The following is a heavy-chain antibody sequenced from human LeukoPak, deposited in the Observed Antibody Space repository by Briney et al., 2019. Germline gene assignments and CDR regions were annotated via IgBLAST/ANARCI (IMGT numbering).Heavy chain of an antibody. CDR2: INHSGST. Sequence: SETLSLTCAVYGGSFSDYYCSWIRQPPGKGLEWIGEINHSGSTNYDPSLKSRVTISVDTSKKQFSLKLKSVTAADTAVYYCAQKVGATPSWFGPWGQGTLVTVSS. D-gene: IGHD1-26*01. V-gene: IGHV4-34*01. J-gene: IGHJ5*02. CDR3: AQKVGATPSWFGP. CDR1: GGSFSDYY.